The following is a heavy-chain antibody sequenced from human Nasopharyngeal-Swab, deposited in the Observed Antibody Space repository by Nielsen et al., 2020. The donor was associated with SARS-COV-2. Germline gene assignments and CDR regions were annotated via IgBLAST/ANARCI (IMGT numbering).Heavy chain of an antibody. V-gene: IGHV5-10-1*01. CDR3: ARAGLPDTYYYYYGMDV. J-gene: IGHJ6*02. CDR1: GYSFTSYW. CDR2: IDPSDSYT. Sequence: KVSCKGSGYSFTSYWISWVRQMPGKGLEWMGRIDPSDSYTNYSPSFQGHVTISADKSISTAYLQWSSLKASDTAMYYCARAGLPDTYYYYYGMDVWAKGPRSPSP. D-gene: IGHD3/OR15-3a*01.